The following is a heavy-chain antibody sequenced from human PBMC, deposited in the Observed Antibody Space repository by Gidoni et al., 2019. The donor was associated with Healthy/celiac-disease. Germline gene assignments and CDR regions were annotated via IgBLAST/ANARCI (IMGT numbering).Heavy chain of an antibody. CDR1: GGSFSGYY. CDR2: INHSGST. Sequence: QVQLQQWGAGLLKPSETLSLTCAVYGGSFSGYYWSWIRQPPGKGLEWIGEINHSGSTNYNPSLKSRVTISVVTSKNQFSLKLSSVTAADTAVYYCARRRIVVAPRSHFDYWGQGTLVTVSS. J-gene: IGHJ4*02. D-gene: IGHD1-26*01. V-gene: IGHV4-34*01. CDR3: ARRRIVVAPRSHFDY.